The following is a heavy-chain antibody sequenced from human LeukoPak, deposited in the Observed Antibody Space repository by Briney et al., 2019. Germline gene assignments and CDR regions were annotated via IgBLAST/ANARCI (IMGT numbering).Heavy chain of an antibody. CDR2: IYYSGST. CDR3: ASGSYYFDY. D-gene: IGHD1-26*01. Sequence: PAETLSLTCTVSVGSMSIYYWRWIREPPGKGLEWIGHIYYSGSTKYNPSLKSRVTISVDTSKHQLSLKVSSVTAADKAEYYCASGSYYFDYWGQGTLVTVSS. V-gene: IGHV4-59*01. CDR1: VGSMSIYY. J-gene: IGHJ4*02.